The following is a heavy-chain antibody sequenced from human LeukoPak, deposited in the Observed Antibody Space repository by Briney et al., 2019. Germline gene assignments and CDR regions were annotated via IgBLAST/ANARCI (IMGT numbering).Heavy chain of an antibody. J-gene: IGHJ4*02. V-gene: IGHV3-48*01. Sequence: PGGSLGLSCAASGFTFSSYSMNWVRQAPGKGLEWVSYISSSSNTIYYADSVKGRFTISRDNAKNSLYLQMNSLRAEDTAVYYCARDRRRFLEWLLYDYWGQGSLVTVSS. CDR3: ARDRRRFLEWLLYDY. CDR2: ISSSSNTI. CDR1: GFTFSSYS. D-gene: IGHD3-3*01.